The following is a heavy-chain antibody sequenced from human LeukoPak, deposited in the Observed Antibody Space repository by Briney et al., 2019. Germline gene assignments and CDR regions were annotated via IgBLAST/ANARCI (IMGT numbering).Heavy chain of an antibody. V-gene: IGHV3-48*04. CDR3: ARTYCSGGTCYLGDAFDI. J-gene: IGHJ3*02. Sequence: GGSLRLSCAASGISFSNYTMNWVRQAPGKGLEWVSYISSASRTIYYADSVQGRFTISRDNAKNSLYLQMNSLRTEDTAVYYCARTYCSGGTCYLGDAFDIWGQGTMVTVSS. CDR2: ISSASRTI. CDR1: GISFSNYT. D-gene: IGHD2-15*01.